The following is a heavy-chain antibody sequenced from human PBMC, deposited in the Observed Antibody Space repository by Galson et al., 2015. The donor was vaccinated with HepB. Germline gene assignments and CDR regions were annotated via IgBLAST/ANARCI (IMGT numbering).Heavy chain of an antibody. Sequence: SLRLSCAASGFTFGDYAMGWFRQAPGKGLEWIGFIGSKAYGGTIEYAASVKGRFTISRDDSKSIAYLQMNSLKTEDTALYYCTRDSPPYSNGWYFPDYWGQGTLVTVSS. CDR2: IGSKAYGGTI. CDR3: TRDSPPYSNGWYFPDY. J-gene: IGHJ4*02. V-gene: IGHV3-49*03. D-gene: IGHD6-19*01. CDR1: GFTFGDYA.